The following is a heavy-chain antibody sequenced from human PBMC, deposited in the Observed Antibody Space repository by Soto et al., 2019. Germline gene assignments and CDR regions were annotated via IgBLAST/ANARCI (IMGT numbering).Heavy chain of an antibody. CDR1: GYTFTSYA. D-gene: IGHD3-16*02. CDR2: INAGNGNT. V-gene: IGHV1-3*01. J-gene: IGHJ4*02. CDR3: ARLYDYIWGSYRQAYYFDY. Sequence: QVQLVQSGAEVKKPGASVKVSCKASGYTFTSYAMHWVRQAPGQRLEWMGWINAGNGNTKYSQKFQGRVTITRDTSASTAYMELSSLRSEDTGVYYCARLYDYIWGSYRQAYYFDYWGQGTLVTVSS.